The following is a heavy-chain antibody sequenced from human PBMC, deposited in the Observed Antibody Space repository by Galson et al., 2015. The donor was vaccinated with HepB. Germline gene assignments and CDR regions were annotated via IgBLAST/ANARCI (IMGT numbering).Heavy chain of an antibody. V-gene: IGHV4-34*01. CDR1: GGSFSGYY. J-gene: IGHJ3*02. Sequence: SETLSLTCAVYGGSFSGYYWSWIRQPPGKGLEWIGEINHSGGTNYNPSLKSRVTISVDTSKNQFSLKLSSVTAADTAVYYCARERRDSSGYFGNDAFDIWGQGTMVTVSS. D-gene: IGHD3-22*01. CDR3: ARERRDSSGYFGNDAFDI. CDR2: INHSGGT.